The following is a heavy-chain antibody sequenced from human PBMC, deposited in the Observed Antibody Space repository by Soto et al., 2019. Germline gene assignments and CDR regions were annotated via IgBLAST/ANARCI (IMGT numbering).Heavy chain of an antibody. V-gene: IGHV1-46*04. CDR1: GYSFSYNY. J-gene: IGHJ5*02. Sequence: QVQLVQSGAEVKEPGASVKVSCRASGYSFSYNYMHWVRQAPGRGLEWMGVVNPNDGGAVYAQNLQDRVTMTRDRSTSTFYMELRDLRSEDTAVYHCARDNSIGVEGTWWLDPWGQGTLVSVSS. CDR2: VNPNDGGA. D-gene: IGHD2-21*01. CDR3: ARDNSIGVEGTWWLDP.